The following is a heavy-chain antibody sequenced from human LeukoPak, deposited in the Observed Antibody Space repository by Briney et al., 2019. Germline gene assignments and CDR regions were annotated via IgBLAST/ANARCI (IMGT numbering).Heavy chain of an antibody. D-gene: IGHD1-26*01. CDR2: TRNKANSYTT. V-gene: IGHV3-72*01. J-gene: IGHJ4*02. CDR1: GFTFSDHY. CDR3: SRDLGGSYYGGYYFDY. Sequence: GGSLRLSCAASGFTFSDHYMDWVRQAPGKGLEWVGRTRNKANSYTTEYAASVKGIFTISRDHSKNSLYLPMNSLRTEDTAVYYCSRDLGGSYYGGYYFDYWGQGTLVTVSS.